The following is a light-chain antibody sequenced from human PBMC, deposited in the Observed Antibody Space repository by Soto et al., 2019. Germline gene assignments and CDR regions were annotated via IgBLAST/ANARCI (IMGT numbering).Light chain of an antibody. V-gene: IGKV3-15*01. Sequence: EIVMTQSPGTLSVSPGERATLSCRASQSVSSNLAWYQQKPGQAPRLLIYAVSTRATGIPARFSGSGSGTEFTLTISSLQSEDFAVYYCQQHNNWPLTFGGGTKVELK. CDR1: QSVSSN. CDR2: AVS. CDR3: QQHNNWPLT. J-gene: IGKJ4*01.